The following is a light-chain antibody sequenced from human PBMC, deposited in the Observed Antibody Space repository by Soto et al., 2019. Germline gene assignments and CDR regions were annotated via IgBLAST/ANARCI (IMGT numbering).Light chain of an antibody. V-gene: IGKV3-20*01. Sequence: EIVLTQSPGTLSLSPGERATLSCRASQSLNTNSLAWYQQKPGQTPRLLIYAASTRDTDIPDRFIGSGSGTDFALTITRLEPEDFAQYYCQQYNASPLTFGPGTKLDVK. J-gene: IGKJ3*01. CDR2: AAS. CDR3: QQYNASPLT. CDR1: QSLNTNS.